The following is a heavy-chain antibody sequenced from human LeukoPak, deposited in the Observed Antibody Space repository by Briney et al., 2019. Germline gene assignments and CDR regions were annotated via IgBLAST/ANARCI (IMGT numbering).Heavy chain of an antibody. V-gene: IGHV4-39*07. D-gene: IGHD4-11*01. CDR3: ARGVDYSNYYYMDV. CDR2: IYYSGST. J-gene: IGHJ6*03. Sequence: SETLSLTCTVSGGSISSSSYYWGWLRQPPGKGLEWIGSIYYSGSTYYHPSLKSRVTISVDTSKNQFSLKLSSVTAADTAVYYCARGVDYSNYYYMDVWGKGTTVTVSS. CDR1: GGSISSSSYY.